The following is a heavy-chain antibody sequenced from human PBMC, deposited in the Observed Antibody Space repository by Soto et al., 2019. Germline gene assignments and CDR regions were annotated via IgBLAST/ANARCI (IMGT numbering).Heavy chain of an antibody. D-gene: IGHD1-26*01. V-gene: IGHV3-33*01. Sequence: QVQLVESGGGVVQPGRSLRLSCAASGFTFSTYGMHWVRQAPGKGLEWVAVIWYDGSNKYYADSVKGRFTISRDNSKNTPYLQMNSLRAEDTAVYFCARAVGPFDYWGPGTLVTVSS. CDR3: ARAVGPFDY. CDR2: IWYDGSNK. CDR1: GFTFSTYG. J-gene: IGHJ4*02.